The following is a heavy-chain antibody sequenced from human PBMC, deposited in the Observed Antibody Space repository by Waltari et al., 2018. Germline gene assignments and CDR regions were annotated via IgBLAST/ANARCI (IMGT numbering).Heavy chain of an antibody. CDR3: AKGYYDSSGYYPHYYYAMDV. D-gene: IGHD3-22*01. Sequence: EVQLVESGGGLVQPGRSLRLSCAAYRFTFNDYAMYWVRQAPGKGLEWVSGISWNSGNMGYADSVKGRFTISRDNSKNSLYLQMNSLRAEDTALYYCAKGYYDSSGYYPHYYYAMDVWGQGTTVTVSS. J-gene: IGHJ6*02. V-gene: IGHV3-9*01. CDR2: ISWNSGNM. CDR1: RFTFNDYA.